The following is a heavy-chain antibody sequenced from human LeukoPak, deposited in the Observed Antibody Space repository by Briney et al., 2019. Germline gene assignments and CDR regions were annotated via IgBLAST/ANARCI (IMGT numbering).Heavy chain of an antibody. CDR2: IFYSGST. Sequence: KPSETLSLTCTVSSGSISTSNYYWGWVRQPPGKALEWIGNIFYSGSTYYSPSLKSRVTISVDTSKNQFSLRLSSVTAADTAVYYCARDQSRDNWFDPWGQGTLVTVSS. CDR3: ARDQSRDNWFDP. J-gene: IGHJ5*02. V-gene: IGHV4-39*07. CDR1: SGSISTSNYY.